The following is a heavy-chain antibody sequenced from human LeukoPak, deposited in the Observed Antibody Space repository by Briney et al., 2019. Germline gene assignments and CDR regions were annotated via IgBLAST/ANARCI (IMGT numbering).Heavy chain of an antibody. Sequence: ASVKVSCKASGYTFTNYHINWVRQASGQGLEWMTWINPDTGDKGYARKFQDRVTITTDISISTAYMELSSLSSEDTAVYFCARTTSMTASGYDYWGQGTLVTVSS. CDR3: ARTTSMTASGYDY. J-gene: IGHJ4*02. V-gene: IGHV1-8*03. CDR1: GYTFTNYH. CDR2: INPDTGDK. D-gene: IGHD2-21*02.